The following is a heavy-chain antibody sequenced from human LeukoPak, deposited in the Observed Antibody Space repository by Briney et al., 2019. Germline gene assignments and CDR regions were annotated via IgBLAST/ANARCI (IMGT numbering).Heavy chain of an antibody. CDR3: AKKFTGTTVISGDYFDY. CDR2: ISYDGSNK. J-gene: IGHJ4*02. CDR1: GFTFSSYA. D-gene: IGHD4-17*01. V-gene: IGHV3-30*04. Sequence: QPGRSLRLSCAASGFTFSSYAMHWVRQAPGKGLEWVAVISYDGSNKYYADSVKGRFTISRDNSKNTLYLQMNSLRAEDTAVYYCAKKFTGTTVISGDYFDYWGQGTLVTVSS.